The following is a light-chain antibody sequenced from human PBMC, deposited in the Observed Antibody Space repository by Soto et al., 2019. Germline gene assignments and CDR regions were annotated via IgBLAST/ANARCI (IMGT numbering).Light chain of an antibody. CDR3: QQRRNWALT. CDR1: QSISSY. V-gene: IGKV3-11*01. CDR2: DAS. J-gene: IGKJ3*01. Sequence: DIVLTQSPATLSLSPGERATLSCRARQSISSYLVWFQQKPGQAPRLLIYDASTRTTGIPARYSASGSGTDFTITISSLEPEDFAVYYRQQRRNWALTFGPRTRVHIK.